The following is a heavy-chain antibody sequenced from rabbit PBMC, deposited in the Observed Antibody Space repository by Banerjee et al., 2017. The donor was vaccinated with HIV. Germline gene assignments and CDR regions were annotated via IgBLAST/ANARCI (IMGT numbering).Heavy chain of an antibody. J-gene: IGHJ3*01. D-gene: IGHD1-1*01. V-gene: IGHV1S40*01. CDR3: ARDTSSSFSSYGMDL. Sequence: SGVRQAPGKGLEWIACIDSGSSGFTYFATWAIGRFTCSKPSSTTVTLQMTRLTAADTATYFCARDTSSSFSSYGMDLWGQGTLVTVS. CDR2: IDSGSSGFT.